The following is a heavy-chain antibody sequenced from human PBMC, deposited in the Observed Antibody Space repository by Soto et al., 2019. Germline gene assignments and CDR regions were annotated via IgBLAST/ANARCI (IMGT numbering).Heavy chain of an antibody. CDR1: GGSFSGYY. J-gene: IGHJ6*02. Sequence: SDTLSLTCAVDGGSFSGYYWSWIRQPPGKGLEWIGEINHSGSTNYNPSLKSRVTISVDTSKNQFSLKLSSVTAADTAVYYCARNGSYYDFWSGYYFGGGMDVWGQGTTVTVSS. CDR2: INHSGST. V-gene: IGHV4-34*01. CDR3: ARNGSYYDFWSGYYFGGGMDV. D-gene: IGHD3-3*01.